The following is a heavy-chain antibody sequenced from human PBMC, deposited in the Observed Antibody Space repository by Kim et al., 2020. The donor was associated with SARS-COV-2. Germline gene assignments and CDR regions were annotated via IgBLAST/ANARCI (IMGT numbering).Heavy chain of an antibody. Sequence: LKRRVTISVDTSKNQFSLKLGSVTAADTAVYYCARGAPTPGYYYYGMDVWGQGTTVTVSS. J-gene: IGHJ6*02. V-gene: IGHV4-59*09. CDR3: ARGAPTPGYYYYGMDV.